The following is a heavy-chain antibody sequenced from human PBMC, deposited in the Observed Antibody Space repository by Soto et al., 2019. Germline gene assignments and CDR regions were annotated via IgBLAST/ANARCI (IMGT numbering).Heavy chain of an antibody. J-gene: IGHJ5*02. D-gene: IGHD3-10*02. V-gene: IGHV3-74*01. CDR1: AFTFSNYW. CDR2: INGDGSST. CDR3: ARDDYVLRFDP. Sequence: EVQLVESGGDLVQPGGSLRLSCEASAFTFSNYWRHWVRQAPGKGLVWVSRINGDGSSTIYADSVKGRFTISRDNAKNTLYLQMNSLRAEDTAVYYCARDDYVLRFDPWGQGTLVTVSS.